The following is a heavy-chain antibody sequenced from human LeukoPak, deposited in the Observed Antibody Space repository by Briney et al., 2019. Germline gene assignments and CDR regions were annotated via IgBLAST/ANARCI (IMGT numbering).Heavy chain of an antibody. Sequence: SVKVSCKASGGTFSIYAISWVRQAPGQGLEWMGGIIPIFGTANYAQKFQGRVTITTDESTSTAYMELSSLRSEDTAVYYCARDLPNFSSGWTVEYFQHWGQGTLVTVSS. CDR2: IIPIFGTA. V-gene: IGHV1-69*05. CDR1: GGTFSIYA. D-gene: IGHD6-19*01. CDR3: ARDLPNFSSGWTVEYFQH. J-gene: IGHJ1*01.